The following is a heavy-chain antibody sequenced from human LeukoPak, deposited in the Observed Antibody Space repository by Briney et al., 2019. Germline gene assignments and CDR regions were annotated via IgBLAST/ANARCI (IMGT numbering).Heavy chain of an antibody. Sequence: GGSLRLSCAASGFTFSSYAMHWVRQAPGKGLEGVAVISYDGSNKYYADSVKGRFTISRDNSKNTLYLQMNSLRAEDTAVYYCARHGYDILTGYYYYYGIHVWGQGTTVTVSS. CDR3: ARHGYDILTGYYYYYGIHV. CDR2: ISYDGSNK. J-gene: IGHJ6*02. CDR1: GFTFSSYA. V-gene: IGHV3-30-3*01. D-gene: IGHD3-9*01.